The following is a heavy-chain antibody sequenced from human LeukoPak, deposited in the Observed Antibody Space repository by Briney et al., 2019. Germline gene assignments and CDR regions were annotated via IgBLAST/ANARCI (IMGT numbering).Heavy chain of an antibody. V-gene: IGHV1-46*01. CDR2: INPSGGST. D-gene: IGHD3-16*01. CDR3: ARDLGGVFQWSLFEAFDI. CDR1: GYTFTSYY. J-gene: IGHJ3*02. Sequence: ASVKVSCKASGYTFTSYYMHWVRQAPGQGLEWMGIINPSGGSTSYAQKFQGRVTMTRDMSTSTVYMELSSLRSEDTAVYHCARDLGGVFQWSLFEAFDIWGQGTMVTVSS.